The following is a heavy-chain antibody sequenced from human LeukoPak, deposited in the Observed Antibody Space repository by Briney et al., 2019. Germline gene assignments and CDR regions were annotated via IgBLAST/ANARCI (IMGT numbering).Heavy chain of an antibody. J-gene: IGHJ5*02. V-gene: IGHV1-69*04. D-gene: IGHD5-18*01. CDR1: GGTFSSYT. Sequence: SVKVSCKASGGTFSSYTFSWVRQPPGQGLEGMGRIIPILGIANYAQKFQGRVTITADKSTSTAYMELSSLRSEDTAVYYCAREKDSYGLESNWFDPWGQGTLVTVSS. CDR3: AREKDSYGLESNWFDP. CDR2: IIPILGIA.